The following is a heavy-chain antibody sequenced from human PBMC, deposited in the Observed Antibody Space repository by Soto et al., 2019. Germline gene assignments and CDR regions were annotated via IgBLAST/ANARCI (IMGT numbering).Heavy chain of an antibody. CDR1: GYTFTSYD. V-gene: IGHV1-8*02. J-gene: IGHJ4*02. Sequence: QVQLVQSGAEVKKPGASVKVSCKASGYTFTSYDINWVRQATGQGLEWMGWMTPNSGNTGYAQKFQGRGTMTRDTSRSTAYMELSSLTSEDTAVYYCARNLYGTGSFYHWGQGTLVTVSS. CDR2: MTPNSGNT. D-gene: IGHD3-10*01. CDR3: ARNLYGTGSFYH.